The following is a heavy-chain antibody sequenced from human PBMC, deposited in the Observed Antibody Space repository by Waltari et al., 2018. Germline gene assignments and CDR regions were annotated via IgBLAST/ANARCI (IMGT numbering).Heavy chain of an antibody. D-gene: IGHD3-10*01. J-gene: IGHJ6*03. V-gene: IGHV1-69*01. Sequence: QVQLVQSGAEVKKPGSSVKVSCKASGGTFSSQAISWVRHAPGQGLEWMGGIIPIFGTANYAQKFQGRVTITADESTSTAYMGLSSLRSEDTAVYYCARTSPVRFTYYYYYMDVWGKGTTVTVSS. CDR2: IIPIFGTA. CDR1: GGTFSSQA. CDR3: ARTSPVRFTYYYYYMDV.